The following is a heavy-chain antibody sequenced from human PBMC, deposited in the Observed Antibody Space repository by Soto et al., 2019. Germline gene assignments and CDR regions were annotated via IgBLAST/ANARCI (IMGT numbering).Heavy chain of an antibody. CDR2: IRSKAYGGTT. Sequence: GGSLRLSCTASGFTFGDYAMSWVRQAPGKGLEWVGFIRSKAYGGTTEYAASVKGRFTISREDSKSIAYLQMNSLKTEDTAVYYCTRSINWNFDYWGQGTLVTVSS. V-gene: IGHV3-49*04. CDR1: GFTFGDYA. CDR3: TRSINWNFDY. D-gene: IGHD1-1*01. J-gene: IGHJ4*02.